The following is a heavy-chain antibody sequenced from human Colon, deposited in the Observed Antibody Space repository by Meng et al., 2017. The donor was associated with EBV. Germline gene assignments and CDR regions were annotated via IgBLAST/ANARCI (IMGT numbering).Heavy chain of an antibody. V-gene: IGHV4-30-2*01. J-gene: IGHJ5*02. CDR2: IYHGGTT. CDR1: CDAIRSGDYS. Sequence: LSLQGFDPGMVQPLQSLSLTGAVSCDAIRSGDYSWSWIRQPPGQGLEWIGYIYHGGTTYNTSLKSRVTISVDNSKNQFSLRLTSVTAADTAVYYCARGPYCGGDCYWFDPWGQGTLVTVSS. D-gene: IGHD2-21*02. CDR3: ARGPYCGGDCYWFDP.